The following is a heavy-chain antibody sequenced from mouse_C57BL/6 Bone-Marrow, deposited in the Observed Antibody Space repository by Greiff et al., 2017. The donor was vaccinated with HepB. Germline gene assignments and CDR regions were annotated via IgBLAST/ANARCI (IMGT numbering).Heavy chain of an antibody. D-gene: IGHD2-1*01. CDR2: INPNNGGT. V-gene: IGHV1-22*01. Sequence: VQLQQSGPELVKPGASVKMSCKASGYTFTDYNMHWVKQSHGKSLEWIGYINPNNGGTSYNQKFKGKATLTVNKSSSTAYMELRSLTSEDSAFYYCARSVYYGNYADYWGQGTTLTVSS. CDR1: GYTFTDYN. J-gene: IGHJ2*01. CDR3: ARSVYYGNYADY.